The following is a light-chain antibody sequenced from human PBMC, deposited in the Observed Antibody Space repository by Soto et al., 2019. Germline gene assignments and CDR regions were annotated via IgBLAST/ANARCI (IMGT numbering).Light chain of an antibody. CDR1: SSDVGGYNY. J-gene: IGLJ2*01. CDR3: SSYAASNTVV. V-gene: IGLV2-14*01. CDR2: DVS. Sequence: QSALTQPASESGSPGQSVTISCTGTSSDVGGYNYVSWYQQHPGKAPKLMIYDVSKRPSGVPNRFSGSKSGNTASLTISGLQAEDEADYYCSSYAASNTVVFGGGTKLTVL.